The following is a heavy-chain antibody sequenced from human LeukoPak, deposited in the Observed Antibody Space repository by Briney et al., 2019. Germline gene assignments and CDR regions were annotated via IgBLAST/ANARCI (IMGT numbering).Heavy chain of an antibody. J-gene: IGHJ4*02. CDR2: ISRSSGSI. CDR1: GFTFSDYY. V-gene: IGHV3-11*04. CDR3: ARDCYGQADN. Sequence: PGGSLRLSCAASGFTFSDYYMSWIRQAPGKGLEWVSSISRSSGSIYYADSVRGRFTISRDNAKNSLFLQMNSLRTEDTAVYYCARDCYGQADNWGQGILVTVSS. D-gene: IGHD2-2*01.